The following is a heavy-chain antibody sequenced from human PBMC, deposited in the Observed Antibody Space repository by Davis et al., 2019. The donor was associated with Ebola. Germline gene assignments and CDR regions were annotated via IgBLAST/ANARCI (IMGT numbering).Heavy chain of an antibody. D-gene: IGHD1-26*01. CDR1: GGSISSSNHY. Sequence: SETLSLTCTVSGGSISSSNHYWGWIRQPPGKGLEWIGTVYSSGSTYYTPSLKSRVTISADTSKNQFSLKLTSVTAADTAVYYCGRQGRSYYFDYWGQGTLVTVSS. CDR2: VYSSGST. CDR3: GRQGRSYYFDY. J-gene: IGHJ4*02. V-gene: IGHV4-39*01.